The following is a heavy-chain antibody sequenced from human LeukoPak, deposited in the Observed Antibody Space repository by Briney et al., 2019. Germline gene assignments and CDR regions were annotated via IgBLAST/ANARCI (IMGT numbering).Heavy chain of an antibody. Sequence: GGSLRLSCAASGFGFSSHSMNWVRRPPGKGLEWVSTISPTSSYIDYAESVKGRFTISRDNAKNLLYLQMDNLRAEDAAVYYCARRGVVSSAFDIWGQGTMVTASS. D-gene: IGHD3-10*01. CDR3: ARRGVVSSAFDI. J-gene: IGHJ3*02. CDR1: GFGFSSHS. V-gene: IGHV3-21*01. CDR2: ISPTSSYI.